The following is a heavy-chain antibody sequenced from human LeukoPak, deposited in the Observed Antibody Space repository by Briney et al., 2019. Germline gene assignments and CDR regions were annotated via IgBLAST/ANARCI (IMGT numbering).Heavy chain of an antibody. CDR1: GGSVSSGSYY. D-gene: IGHD5-12*01. CDR3: ARGYSGYDYWYFDL. V-gene: IGHV4-61*03. Sequence: SETLSLTCTVSGGSVSSGSYYWSWIRQPPGKGLEWIGYIYYSGSTHYNPSLKTRVTISLDTSKNHFSLRLSSVTAADTAVYYCARGYSGYDYWYFDLWGRGTLVSVSS. J-gene: IGHJ2*01. CDR2: IYYSGST.